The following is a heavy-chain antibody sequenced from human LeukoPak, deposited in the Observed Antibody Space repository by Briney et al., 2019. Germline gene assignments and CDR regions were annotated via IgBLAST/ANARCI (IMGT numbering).Heavy chain of an antibody. V-gene: IGHV3-30*02. J-gene: IGHJ3*02. CDR3: AKDYRMIAFGGVIGIDAFDI. D-gene: IGHD3-16*02. Sequence: GGSLRLSCAASGFTFSSYDMHWVRQAPGKGLEWVAFIRYDGSNKYYADSVKGRFTISRDNSKNTLYLQMNSLRAEDTAVYYCAKDYRMIAFGGVIGIDAFDIWGQGTMVTVSS. CDR2: IRYDGSNK. CDR1: GFTFSSYD.